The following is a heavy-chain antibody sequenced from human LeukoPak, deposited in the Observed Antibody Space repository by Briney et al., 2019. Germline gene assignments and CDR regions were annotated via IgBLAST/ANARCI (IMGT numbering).Heavy chain of an antibody. V-gene: IGHV6-1*01. Sequence: PSQTLSLTCAISGDSVSSHTAAWNWIRQSPSRGLEWLGRTYYRSKWYNDYAVSVKSRITINPDTSKNQFSLQLNSVTPEDTAVYYCARADFPSGSPRGFDSWGQGTLVTVSS. CDR3: ARADFPSGSPRGFDS. D-gene: IGHD6-19*01. J-gene: IGHJ4*02. CDR1: GDSVSSHTAA. CDR2: TYYRSKWYN.